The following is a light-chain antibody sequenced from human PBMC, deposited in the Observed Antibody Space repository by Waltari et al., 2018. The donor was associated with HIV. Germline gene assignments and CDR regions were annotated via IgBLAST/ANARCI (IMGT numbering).Light chain of an antibody. Sequence: QSALTQPASVSGSPGQSITISCTGTNSDVGGYNYVSWYQQYPGKAPKLMIYDVSNGPSGVSNRFSPSKSGNTASLTISGLQAEDEADYYCSSYTSSSTVVFGGGTKLTVL. V-gene: IGLV2-14*01. J-gene: IGLJ2*01. CDR1: NSDVGGYNY. CDR3: SSYTSSSTVV. CDR2: DVS.